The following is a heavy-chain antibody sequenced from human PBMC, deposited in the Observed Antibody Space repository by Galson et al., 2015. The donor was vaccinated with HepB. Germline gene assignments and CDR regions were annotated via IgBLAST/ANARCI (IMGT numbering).Heavy chain of an antibody. J-gene: IGHJ4*02. V-gene: IGHV6-1*01. CDR3: ARSRDYFDS. CDR2: IYYRSKWYD. CDR1: GDSVSSNSAA. Sequence: CAISGDSVSSNSAAWNWIRQSPSRGPEWLGKIYYRSKWYDEYVVSVKSRISINADTSKNQFSLHLNSVTPEDTAVYYCARSRDYFDSWGQGTLVTVSS.